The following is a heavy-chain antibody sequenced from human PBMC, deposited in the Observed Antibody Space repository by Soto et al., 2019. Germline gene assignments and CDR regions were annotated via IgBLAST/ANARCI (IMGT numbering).Heavy chain of an antibody. V-gene: IGHV4-59*01. CDR3: AGARGYSSSFIDY. Sequence: SASLPLTCPVCAGSTSSYYCSWIRQPPGKGLEWIGYIYYSGSTNYNPSLKSRVTISVDTSKNQFSLKLSSVTAADTAVYYCAGARGYSSSFIDYWGQGTLVSVSS. D-gene: IGHD6-13*01. J-gene: IGHJ4*02. CDR1: AGSTSSYY. CDR2: IYYSGST.